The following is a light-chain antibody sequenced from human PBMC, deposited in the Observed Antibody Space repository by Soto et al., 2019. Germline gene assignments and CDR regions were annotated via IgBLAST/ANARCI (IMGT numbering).Light chain of an antibody. Sequence: EIVLTQSPGTLSLSPGERATLSCKASQSVSSIFLAWYQRKPGQAPRLLIYGASYRATDIPYRFSGSGSGTDFTLTITRLETEDFAVYYCQQYGTSPPTFGQGTKVEI. CDR3: QQYGTSPPT. V-gene: IGKV3-20*01. CDR2: GAS. CDR1: QSVSSIF. J-gene: IGKJ1*01.